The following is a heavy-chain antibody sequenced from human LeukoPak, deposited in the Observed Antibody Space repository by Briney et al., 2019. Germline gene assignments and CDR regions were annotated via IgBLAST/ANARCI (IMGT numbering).Heavy chain of an antibody. Sequence: SETLSLTCTVSGGCISSSSYYWGWIRQPPGKGLEWIGSIYYSGSTYYNPSLKSRVTISVDTSKNQFSLKLSSVTAADTAVYYCARWAGVGYCTNGVCYTLDYFDYWGQGTLVTVSS. CDR3: ARWAGVGYCTNGVCYTLDYFDY. J-gene: IGHJ4*02. CDR1: GGCISSSSYY. CDR2: IYYSGST. D-gene: IGHD2-8*01. V-gene: IGHV4-39*07.